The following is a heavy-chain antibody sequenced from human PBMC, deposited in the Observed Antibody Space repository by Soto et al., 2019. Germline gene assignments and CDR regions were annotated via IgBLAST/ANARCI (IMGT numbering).Heavy chain of an antibody. J-gene: IGHJ5*02. CDR2: IYHSGST. CDR3: AHSLIGYYYDSSGSNWFDP. Sequence: QLQLQESGSGLVKPSQTLSLTCAVSGGSISSGGYSWSWIRQPPGKGLEWIGYIYHSGSTYYNPSLKSRVTISVDRSKNQFSLKLSSVTAADTATYYCAHSLIGYYYDSSGSNWFDPWGQGTLVTVSS. D-gene: IGHD3-22*01. V-gene: IGHV4-30-2*01. CDR1: GGSISSGGYS.